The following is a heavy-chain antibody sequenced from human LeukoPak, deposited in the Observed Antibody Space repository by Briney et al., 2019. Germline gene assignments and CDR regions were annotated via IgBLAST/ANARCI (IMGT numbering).Heavy chain of an antibody. CDR3: AIRGPYDYVWGSYRRGGFDY. D-gene: IGHD3-16*02. Sequence: PSETLSLTCAVYGGSFSGYYWSWIRQPPGKGLEWIGEINHSGSTNYNPSLKSRVTISVDTSKNQFSLKLSSVTAADTAVYYCAIRGPYDYVWGSYRRGGFDYWGQGTLVTVSS. J-gene: IGHJ4*02. CDR1: GGSFSGYY. V-gene: IGHV4-34*01. CDR2: INHSGST.